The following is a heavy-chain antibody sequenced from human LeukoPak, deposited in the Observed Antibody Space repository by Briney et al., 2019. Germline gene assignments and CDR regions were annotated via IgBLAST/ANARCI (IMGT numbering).Heavy chain of an antibody. Sequence: PSETLSLTCTVSGGSVSSGDYYWSWIRQPPGKGLEWIGYMYYSGSTNFNPSLKSRVTISVDTSKNQFSLKLTSVTAADTAVYYCARCPYGDYNWFDPWGQGTLVTVSS. D-gene: IGHD3-10*01. CDR2: MYYSGST. V-gene: IGHV4-61*08. CDR3: ARCPYGDYNWFDP. CDR1: GGSVSSGDYY. J-gene: IGHJ5*02.